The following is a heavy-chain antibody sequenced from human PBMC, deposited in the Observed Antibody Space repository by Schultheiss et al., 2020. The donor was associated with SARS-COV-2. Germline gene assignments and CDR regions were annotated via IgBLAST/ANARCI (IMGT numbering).Heavy chain of an antibody. CDR3: ARDPNNYRGYDYVWGSYRTIGWFDP. Sequence: SETLSLTCSVSGGSVSSGSYYWSWIRQSPGRGLEWIGYIYHSGGTRYHPSLKSRVTISLDTSKNQFSLKLTSVIAADTAVYYCARDPNNYRGYDYVWGSYRTIGWFDPWGQGTLVTVSS. CDR2: IYHSGGT. J-gene: IGHJ5*02. V-gene: IGHV4-61*01. D-gene: IGHD3-16*02. CDR1: GGSVSSGSYY.